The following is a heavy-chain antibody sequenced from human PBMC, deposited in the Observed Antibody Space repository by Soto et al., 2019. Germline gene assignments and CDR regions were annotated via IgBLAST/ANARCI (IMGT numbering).Heavy chain of an antibody. CDR3: ARDRDIVVVPATRGYYYYGMDV. J-gene: IGHJ6*02. CDR1: GGTFSSYA. Sequence: ASVKVSCKASGGTFSSYAISWVRQAPGQGLEWMGGIIPIFGTANYAQKFQGRVTITADESTSTAYMELSSLRSEDTAVYYCARDRDIVVVPATRGYYYYGMDVWGQGTTVTVSS. D-gene: IGHD2-2*01. CDR2: IIPIFGTA. V-gene: IGHV1-69*13.